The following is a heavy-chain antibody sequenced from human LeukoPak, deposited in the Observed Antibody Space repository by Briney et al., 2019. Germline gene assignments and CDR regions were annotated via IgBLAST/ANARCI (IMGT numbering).Heavy chain of an antibody. CDR1: GFTFRSYG. CDR3: AKDGKIAAAGYYFDY. CDR2: ISTDGSDK. J-gene: IGHJ4*02. V-gene: IGHV3-30*18. Sequence: HPGGSLRLSCAASGFTFRSYGMHWVRQAPGRGLEWVAVISTDGSDKYHADSVKGRFTISRDNSKKTLYLQMNSLRADDTAVYYCAKDGKIAAAGYYFDYWGQGTLVTVSS. D-gene: IGHD6-13*01.